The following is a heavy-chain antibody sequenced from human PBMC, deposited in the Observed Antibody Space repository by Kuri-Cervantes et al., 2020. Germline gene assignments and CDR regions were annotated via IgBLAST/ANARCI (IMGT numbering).Heavy chain of an antibody. V-gene: IGHV4-38-2*01. Sequence: SETLSLTCAVSGYSISSGYYWGWIRQPPGKGLEWIGSIYHSGSTYYNPSLKSRVTISVDTSKNQFSLKLSSVTAADTAVYSCAIYSSSWYGVDYWGQGTLVTVSS. CDR3: AIYSSSWYGVDY. CDR2: IYHSGST. CDR1: GYSISSGYY. D-gene: IGHD6-13*01. J-gene: IGHJ4*02.